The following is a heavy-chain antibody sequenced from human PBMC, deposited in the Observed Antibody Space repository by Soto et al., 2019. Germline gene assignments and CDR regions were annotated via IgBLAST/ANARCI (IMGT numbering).Heavy chain of an antibody. CDR1: GYTFTSYG. CDR3: ARAERWFGELDYYYGMDV. D-gene: IGHD3-10*01. V-gene: IGHV1-18*01. CDR2: ISAYNGNT. J-gene: IGHJ6*02. Sequence: ASVKVSCKASGYTFTSYGISWVRQAPGQGLEWMGWISAYNGNTNYAQKLQGRVTMTTDTSTSTAYMELRSLRSDDTAVYYCARAERWFGELDYYYGMDVWGQGTTVTVSS.